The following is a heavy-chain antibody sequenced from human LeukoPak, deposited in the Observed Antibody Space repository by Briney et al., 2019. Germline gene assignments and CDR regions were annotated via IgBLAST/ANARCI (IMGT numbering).Heavy chain of an antibody. D-gene: IGHD4-17*01. V-gene: IGHV3-30*03. Sequence: GGSLRLSCAASGFTFSSYGMHWVRRAPGKGLEWVAVISYDGSNKYYADSVKGRFTISRDNSKNTLYLQMNSLRAEDTAVYYCASGVTTVTCDYWGQGTLVTVSS. CDR3: ASGVTTVTCDY. CDR1: GFTFSSYG. J-gene: IGHJ4*02. CDR2: ISYDGSNK.